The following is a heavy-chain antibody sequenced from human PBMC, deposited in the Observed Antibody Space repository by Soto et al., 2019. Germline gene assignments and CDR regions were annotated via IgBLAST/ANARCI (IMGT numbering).Heavy chain of an antibody. CDR1: GFIVSSNY. Sequence: EVQLVESGGGLVQPGGSLRLSCAASGFIVSSNYMTWVRQAPGQGLEWVSIMYSGGTTYYAESVKGRFTISRHISKNTLDLQMNTLRFEDTAVYYCARVAGDDPLDIWGPGTMVTVSS. D-gene: IGHD2-21*02. CDR3: ARVAGDDPLDI. V-gene: IGHV3-53*04. CDR2: MYSGGTT. J-gene: IGHJ3*02.